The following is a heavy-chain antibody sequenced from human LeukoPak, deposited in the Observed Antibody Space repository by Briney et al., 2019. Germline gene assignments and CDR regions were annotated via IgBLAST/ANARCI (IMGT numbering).Heavy chain of an antibody. J-gene: IGHJ4*02. D-gene: IGHD6-13*01. CDR2: IIHRGST. CDR1: GGSFSGYY. Sequence: KPSETLSLTCAVYGGSFSGYYWSWIRQPPGKGLEWIGEIIHRGSTNYNPSLKSRVTISVDTSKNQFSLKLSSVTAADTAVYYCARGVYSSSWTPPGYWGQGTLVTVSS. CDR3: ARGVYSSSWTPPGY. V-gene: IGHV4-34*01.